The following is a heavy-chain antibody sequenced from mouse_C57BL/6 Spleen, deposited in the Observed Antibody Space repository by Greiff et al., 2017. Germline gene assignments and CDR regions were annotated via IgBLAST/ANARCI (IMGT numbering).Heavy chain of an antibody. CDR2: IYPGDGDT. V-gene: IGHV1-82*01. Sequence: VQLKQSGPELVKPGASVKISCKASGYAFSSSWMNWVKQSPGKGLEWIGRIYPGDGDTNYNGKLKGKATLTADKTSSTDYLQISSLTSEDTAVYVCAATKVTTTGYAMDYWGQGTSVTVSS. CDR3: AATKVTTTGYAMDY. CDR1: GYAFSSSW. D-gene: IGHD2-2*01. J-gene: IGHJ4*01.